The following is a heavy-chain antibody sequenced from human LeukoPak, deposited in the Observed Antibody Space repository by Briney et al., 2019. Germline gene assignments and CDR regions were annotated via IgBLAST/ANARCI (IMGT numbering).Heavy chain of an antibody. V-gene: IGHV3-53*05. CDR1: GFTVNSNS. CDR3: ARQVVVAGNYYFDY. Sequence: GGSLRLSCTVSGFTVNSNSWSWVRQAPGKGLEWVSFIYSGGNTHYSDSVTGRFTISRDNSKNTLYLQMGSLRPEDMAVYYCARQVVVAGNYYFDYWGQGTLVTVSS. CDR2: IYSGGNT. D-gene: IGHD6-19*01. J-gene: IGHJ4*02.